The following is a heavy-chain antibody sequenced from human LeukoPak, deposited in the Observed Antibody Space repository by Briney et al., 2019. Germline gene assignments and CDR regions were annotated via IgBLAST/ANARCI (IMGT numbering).Heavy chain of an antibody. CDR2: ISSSSSYI. Sequence: GGSLRLSCAASGFTFSPYNMNWVRLAPGKGLEWVSAISSSSSYIYYADSVKGRFTISRDNAKNLLYLQMNSLRAEDTAVYYCARGGGYCGGDCYGIDYWGQGTLVTVSS. CDR3: ARGGGYCGGDCYGIDY. V-gene: IGHV3-21*01. J-gene: IGHJ4*02. D-gene: IGHD2-21*01. CDR1: GFTFSPYN.